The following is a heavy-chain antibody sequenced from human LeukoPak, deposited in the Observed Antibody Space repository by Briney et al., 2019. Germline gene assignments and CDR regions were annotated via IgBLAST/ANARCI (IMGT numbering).Heavy chain of an antibody. J-gene: IGHJ5*02. CDR3: ARSSMITFGGVIVP. Sequence: SETLSLTCAVSGGSINIGNYYWNWIRQPAGKGLEWIGRIHTSGITNYDPSLKSRVTISVDTSKNQFSLKLSSVTAADTAVYYCARSSMITFGGVIVPWGQGTLVTVSS. D-gene: IGHD3-16*02. CDR2: IHTSGIT. CDR1: GGSINIGNYY. V-gene: IGHV4-61*02.